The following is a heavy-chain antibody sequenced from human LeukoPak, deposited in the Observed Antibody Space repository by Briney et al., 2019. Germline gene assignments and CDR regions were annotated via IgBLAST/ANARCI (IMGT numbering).Heavy chain of an antibody. J-gene: IGHJ4*02. CDR3: ARVRWGGLYYFDY. CDR1: GFAVFSNY. D-gene: IGHD3-16*01. V-gene: IGHV3-66*01. CDR2: IYSDGDT. Sequence: GGSLRLSCAASGFAVFSNYMTWVRQAPGKGLEWVSVIYSDGDTSYADSVKGRFTISRDNAKNTLYLQMNSLRAEDTAVYYCARVRWGGLYYFDYWGRGTLVTVSS.